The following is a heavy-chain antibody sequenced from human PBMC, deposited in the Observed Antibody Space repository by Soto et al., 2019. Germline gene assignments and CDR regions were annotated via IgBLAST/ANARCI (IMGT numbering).Heavy chain of an antibody. Sequence: SETLSLTCTVSGGSISSGGYSWSWIRQPPGKGLEWIGYIYHSGSTYYNPSLKSRVTISVDRSKNQFSLKLSSVTAADTAVYYCAREGAGYSGYDSIYWGQGTLVTAPQ. CDR3: AREGAGYSGYDSIY. V-gene: IGHV4-30-2*01. CDR1: GGSISSGGYS. CDR2: IYHSGST. D-gene: IGHD5-12*01. J-gene: IGHJ4*02.